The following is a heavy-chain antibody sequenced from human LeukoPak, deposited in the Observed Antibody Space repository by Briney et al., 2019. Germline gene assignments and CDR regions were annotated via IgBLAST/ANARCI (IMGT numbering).Heavy chain of an antibody. D-gene: IGHD3-10*01. CDR1: GFTFDDYA. J-gene: IGHJ6*02. V-gene: IGHV3-9*01. Sequence: GGSLRLSCAASGFTFDDYAMHWVRQAPGKGLEWVSGISWNSGSIGYADSVKGRFTISRDNAKNSLYLQMNSLRAEDTALYYCAKDMSRWFGELLGRYYYYGMDVWGQGTTVTVSS. CDR2: ISWNSGSI. CDR3: AKDMSRWFGELLGRYYYYGMDV.